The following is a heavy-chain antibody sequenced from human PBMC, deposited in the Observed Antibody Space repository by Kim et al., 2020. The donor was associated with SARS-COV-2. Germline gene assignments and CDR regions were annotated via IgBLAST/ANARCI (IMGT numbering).Heavy chain of an antibody. D-gene: IGHD2-2*01. J-gene: IGHJ6*02. V-gene: IGHV1-2*02. CDR2: INPNSGGT. Sequence: ASVKVSCKASGYTFTGYYMHWVRQAPGQGLEWMGWINPNSGGTNYAQKFQGRVTMTRDTSISTAYMELSRLRSDDTAVYYCARGGVCSSTSCRLDYYYYYGMDVWGQGTTVTVSS. CDR1: GYTFTGYY. CDR3: ARGGVCSSTSCRLDYYYYYGMDV.